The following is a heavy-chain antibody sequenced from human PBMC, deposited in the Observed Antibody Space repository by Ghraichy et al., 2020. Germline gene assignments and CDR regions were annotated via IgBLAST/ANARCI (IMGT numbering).Heavy chain of an antibody. V-gene: IGHV3-48*02. J-gene: IGHJ6*03. CDR1: GFTFSSYS. CDR2: ISSSSSTI. Sequence: GGSLRLSCAASGFTFSSYSMNWVRQAPGKGLEWVSYISSSSSTIYYADSVKGRFTISRDNAKNSLYLQMNSLRDEDTAVYYCARELRVRDYYYYMDVWGKGTTVTVSS. CDR3: ARELRVRDYYYYMDV. D-gene: IGHD2-21*01.